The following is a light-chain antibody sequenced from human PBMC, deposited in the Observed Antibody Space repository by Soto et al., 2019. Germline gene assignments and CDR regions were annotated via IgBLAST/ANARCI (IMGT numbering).Light chain of an antibody. Sequence: QSVLTQPASVSGSPGQSITISCTGTSSDVGAYNYVSWYQQHPGKAPKLMIYEVNNRPSGVSNRFSGSKSGNTASLIISGLQAEDEADYYCCSYTSTTNYVFGTGTQLTVL. CDR2: EVN. V-gene: IGLV2-14*01. CDR1: SSDVGAYNY. J-gene: IGLJ1*01. CDR3: CSYTSTTNYV.